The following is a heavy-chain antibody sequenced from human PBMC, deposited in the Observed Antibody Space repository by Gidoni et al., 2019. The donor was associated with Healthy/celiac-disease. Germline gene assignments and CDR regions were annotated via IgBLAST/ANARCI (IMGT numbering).Heavy chain of an antibody. D-gene: IGHD1-26*01. CDR3: ARDRLLSGSYYGGRAFDI. CDR1: GSPFGLFP. Sequence: QVQLVESGGGVVQPGRSLRLSCAASGSPFGLFPMHWVGQVPGKGLEWVAVISYDGSNKYYADSVKGRFTISRDNSKNTLYLQMNSLRAEDTAVYYCARDRLLSGSYYGGRAFDIWGQGTMVTVSS. J-gene: IGHJ3*02. CDR2: ISYDGSNK. V-gene: IGHV3-30*04.